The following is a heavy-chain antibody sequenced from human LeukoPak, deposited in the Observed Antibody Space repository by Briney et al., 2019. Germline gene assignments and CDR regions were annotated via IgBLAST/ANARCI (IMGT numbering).Heavy chain of an antibody. CDR2: IYSGGST. CDR3: ARSGYAGTTANDAFDF. D-gene: IGHD1-14*01. CDR1: GFTVSDNY. J-gene: IGHJ3*01. Sequence: GGSLRLSCAASGFTVSDNYLSWVRQAPGKGLEWVSVIYSGGSTYYADSVKGRFTISRDNSKNTVYLQMNSLRAEDTAVYYCARSGYAGTTANDAFDFWGQGTMVTVSS. V-gene: IGHV3-53*01.